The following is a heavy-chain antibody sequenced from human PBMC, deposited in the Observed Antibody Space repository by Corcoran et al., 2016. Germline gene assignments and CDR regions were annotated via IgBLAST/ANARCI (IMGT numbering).Heavy chain of an antibody. CDR2: INPSGGST. J-gene: IGHJ6*02. V-gene: IGHV1-46*01. CDR1: GYTFTSYY. CDR3: ARDLVVVPSPGAHYYDGMDV. Sequence: QVQRVQSGAEVKKPGASVKDSCEASGYTFTSYYMHWVRQAPGQGLEGMGIINPSGGSTSYAQKFQGRVTMTRDTSTSTVYMELSSLRSEDTAVYYCARDLVVVPSPGAHYYDGMDVWGQGTTVTVSS. D-gene: IGHD2-2*01.